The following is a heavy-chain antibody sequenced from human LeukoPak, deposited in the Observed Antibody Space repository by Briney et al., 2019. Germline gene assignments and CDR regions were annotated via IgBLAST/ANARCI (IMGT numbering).Heavy chain of an antibody. V-gene: IGHV3-20*04. CDR2: ISWDGYSI. CDR1: GFTIDDYG. CDR3: ARDSAWCNTGGCNCFDP. D-gene: IGHD2-8*02. Sequence: PGGSLRLSCVVSGFTIDDYGMSWVRQAPGRGLEWVSGISWDGYSIGYADSVKGRFTMSRDNAKNSLYLQMNSLRAEDTALYYCARDSAWCNTGGCNCFDPWGQGTLVTVSA. J-gene: IGHJ5*02.